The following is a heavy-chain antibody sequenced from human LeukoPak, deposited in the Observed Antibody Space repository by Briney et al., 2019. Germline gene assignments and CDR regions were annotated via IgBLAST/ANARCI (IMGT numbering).Heavy chain of an antibody. CDR1: GFTFSSYW. CDR2: IKQDGSEK. Sequence: GGSLRLSCAASGFTFSSYWMSWVRQAPGKGLEWVANIKQDGSEKYYVDSVKGRFTISRTNAKDSLYLQMNSLRAEDTAVYYCARDGLSWDLSIGFHGWGRGTLVTVSS. CDR3: ARDGLSWDLSIGFHG. V-gene: IGHV3-7*01. J-gene: IGHJ4*02. D-gene: IGHD1-26*01.